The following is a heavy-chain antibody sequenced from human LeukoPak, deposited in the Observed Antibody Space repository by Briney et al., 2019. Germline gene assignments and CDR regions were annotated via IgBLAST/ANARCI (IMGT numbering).Heavy chain of an antibody. Sequence: GSSVKVSCKASGGIFSSYTISWVRQAPGQGLEWMGRIIPILGIANYAQKFQGRVTITADKSTSTAYMELSSLRSEDTAVYYCARGSQAVAGARSWFDPWGQGTLVTVSS. CDR2: IIPILGIA. CDR3: ARGSQAVAGARSWFDP. V-gene: IGHV1-69*02. CDR1: GGIFSSYT. J-gene: IGHJ5*02. D-gene: IGHD6-19*01.